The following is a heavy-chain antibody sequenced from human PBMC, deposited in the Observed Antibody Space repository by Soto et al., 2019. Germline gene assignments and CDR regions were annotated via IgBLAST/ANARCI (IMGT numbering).Heavy chain of an antibody. V-gene: IGHV3-11*01. Sequence: GSLRLSCAASGFTFSDYYIRCIRRAPGKGLEWISYISGNGEIIQYAASARGRFTISRDNAENSVYLEMDSLRAEDTALYYCARDVDADFRTDFDYWGRGTLVTVSS. CDR1: GFTFSDYY. CDR2: ISGNGEII. D-gene: IGHD4-17*01. J-gene: IGHJ4*02. CDR3: ARDVDADFRTDFDY.